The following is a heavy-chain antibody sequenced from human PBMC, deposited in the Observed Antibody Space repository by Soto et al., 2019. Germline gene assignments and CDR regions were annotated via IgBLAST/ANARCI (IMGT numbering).Heavy chain of an antibody. J-gene: IGHJ4*02. Sequence: GGSLRLSCAASGFTISTFGMSWVRQAPGKGLEWVSSISSSSSYIYYADSVKGRFTISRDNAKNSLYLQMNSLRAEDTAVYYCARDDGVQLVFGYWGQGTLVTVSS. CDR2: ISSSSSYI. V-gene: IGHV3-21*01. D-gene: IGHD6-6*01. CDR3: ARDDGVQLVFGY. CDR1: GFTISTFG.